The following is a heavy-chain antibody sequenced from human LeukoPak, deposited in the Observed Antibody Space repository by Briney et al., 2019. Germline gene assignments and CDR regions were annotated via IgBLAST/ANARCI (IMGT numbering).Heavy chain of an antibody. J-gene: IGHJ4*02. Sequence: PGGSLRLSCAASGFTFSSYSMNWVRQAPGKGLEWVSSISSSSSYIYYADSVKGRFTISRDNAKNSLYLQMNSLRAEDTAVYYCARDRKPPAYVWGSYREGSFDYWGQGTLVTVSS. CDR2: ISSSSSYI. V-gene: IGHV3-21*01. CDR1: GFTFSSYS. D-gene: IGHD3-16*02. CDR3: ARDRKPPAYVWGSYREGSFDY.